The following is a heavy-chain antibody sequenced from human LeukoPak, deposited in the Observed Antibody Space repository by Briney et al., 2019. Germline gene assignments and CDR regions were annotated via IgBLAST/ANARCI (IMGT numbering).Heavy chain of an antibody. CDR2: ISHDGRNT. Sequence: PGTSLRLSCAASGFTFSSYGMHWVRQAPGKGLEWVADISHDGRNTYYADSVKGRFTISRDNSKNTLYLQMNSLRTEDTAVYYCARDSNSDFWSGYYTNYFDYWGQGTLVTVSS. CDR1: GFTFSSYG. D-gene: IGHD3-3*01. V-gene: IGHV3-30*03. J-gene: IGHJ4*02. CDR3: ARDSNSDFWSGYYTNYFDY.